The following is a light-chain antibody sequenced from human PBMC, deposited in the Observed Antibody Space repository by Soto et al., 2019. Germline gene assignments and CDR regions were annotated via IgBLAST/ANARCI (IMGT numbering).Light chain of an antibody. CDR2: DVS. V-gene: IGLV2-11*01. Sequence: QSALTQPRSVSGSPGQSVTISCTGTSNDVGGYNFVSWYQQHPGKVPKLFIYDVSRRPSGVPDRFSGSKSGNTASLTISGLQAEDEADYYCSSYAGSSTLVFGGGTQLTVL. J-gene: IGLJ2*01. CDR3: SSYAGSSTLV. CDR1: SNDVGGYNF.